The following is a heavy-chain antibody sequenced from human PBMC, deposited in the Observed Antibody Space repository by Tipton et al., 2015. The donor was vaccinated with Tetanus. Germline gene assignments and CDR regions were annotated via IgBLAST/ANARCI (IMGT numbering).Heavy chain of an antibody. V-gene: IGHV3-21*01. Sequence: SLRLSCGVSGFTFSTTKMNWVRQAPGRGLEWVSSISSTSRYINYAASLEGRFTISRDNAKNSLSLQMNSLRTDDTAVYYCAREGLVFGPAKLSYFDLWGQGTLVVVSS. CDR1: GFTFSTTK. D-gene: IGHD3/OR15-3a*01. CDR3: AREGLVFGPAKLSYFDL. CDR2: ISSTSRYI. J-gene: IGHJ4*02.